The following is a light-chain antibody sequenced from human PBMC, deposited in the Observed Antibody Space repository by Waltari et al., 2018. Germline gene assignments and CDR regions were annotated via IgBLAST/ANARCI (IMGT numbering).Light chain of an antibody. CDR3: CSYGGSFTWI. J-gene: IGLJ2*01. CDR1: SSDIGGYNL. V-gene: IGLV2-23*02. CDR2: DFN. Sequence: QSALTQPDSVSGSPGQWITISCTGTSSDIGGYNLVSWYQQHPGNAPKLMIYDFNKRPSGVSNRVSGSKSGNTASLTISGLQTEDEADYYCCSYGGSFTWIFGGGTKLTVL.